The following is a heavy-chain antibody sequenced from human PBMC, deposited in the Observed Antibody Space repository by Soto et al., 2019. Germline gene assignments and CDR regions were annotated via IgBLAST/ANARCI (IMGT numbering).Heavy chain of an antibody. CDR2: IYYSGST. CDR1: GGSISSGGYY. D-gene: IGHD2-15*01. CDR3: ASTSLGSRYPQYYFDY. V-gene: IGHV4-31*03. J-gene: IGHJ4*02. Sequence: SETLSLTCTVSGGSISSGGYYWSWIRQHPGKGLEWIGYIYYSGSTYYNPSLKSRVTISVDTSKNQFSLKLSSVTAADTAVYYCASTSLGSRYPQYYFDYWGQGTLVTVSS.